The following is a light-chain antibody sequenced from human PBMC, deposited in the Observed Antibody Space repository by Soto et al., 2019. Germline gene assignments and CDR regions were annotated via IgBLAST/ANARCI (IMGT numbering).Light chain of an antibody. V-gene: IGLV2-14*01. Sequence: QSVLTQPASVSGSPGQSITISRTGTSSDVGGYNYVSWYQQHPGKAPKPMIYDVSNRPSGVSNRFSGSKSGNTASLTISGLQAEDEADYYCSSYTSSSTGYVFGTGTKVTVL. CDR2: DVS. J-gene: IGLJ1*01. CDR1: SSDVGGYNY. CDR3: SSYTSSSTGYV.